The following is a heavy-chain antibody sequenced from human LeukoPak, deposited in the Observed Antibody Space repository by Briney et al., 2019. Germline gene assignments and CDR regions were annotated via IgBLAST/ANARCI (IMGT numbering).Heavy chain of an antibody. CDR2: ISGSGGST. CDR3: ARRAGYGPGLDFDY. V-gene: IGHV3-23*01. D-gene: IGHD5-18*01. CDR1: GFTFSSYA. Sequence: PGGSLRLSCAASGFTFSSYAMSWVRQAPGRGLEWVSGISGSGGSTYYADSVKGRFTISRDNSKNTLYLQMNSLRAEDTAVYYCARRAGYGPGLDFDYWGQGTLVTVSS. J-gene: IGHJ4*02.